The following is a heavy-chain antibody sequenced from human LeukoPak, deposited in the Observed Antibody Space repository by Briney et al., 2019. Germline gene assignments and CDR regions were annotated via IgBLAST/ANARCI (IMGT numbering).Heavy chain of an antibody. CDR1: GGSFSGYY. D-gene: IGHD5-24*01. CDR3: ARGNKRRDGYNTYRRTHWFDP. Sequence: TSETLSLTCAVYGGSFSGYYWSWIRQPPGKGLEWIGEINHSGSTNYNPSLKSRVTISVDTSKNQFYLKLSSVTAADTAVYYCARGNKRRDGYNTYRRTHWFDPWGQGTLVTVSS. J-gene: IGHJ5*02. V-gene: IGHV4-34*01. CDR2: INHSGST.